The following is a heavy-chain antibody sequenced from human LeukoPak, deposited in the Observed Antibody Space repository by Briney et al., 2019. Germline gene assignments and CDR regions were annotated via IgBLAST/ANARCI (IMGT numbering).Heavy chain of an antibody. D-gene: IGHD5-18*01. CDR3: ARDAVDTANAV. J-gene: IGHJ6*02. V-gene: IGHV3-23*01. Sequence: PGGSLRLSCAASGFTFSSYSMSWVRQAPGKGLEWVSAISSSGGSTDYTDSVKGRFTISRDNAKNTLYLQMNSLRAEDTAVYYCARDAVDTANAVWGQGTTVTVSS. CDR2: ISSSGGST. CDR1: GFTFSSYS.